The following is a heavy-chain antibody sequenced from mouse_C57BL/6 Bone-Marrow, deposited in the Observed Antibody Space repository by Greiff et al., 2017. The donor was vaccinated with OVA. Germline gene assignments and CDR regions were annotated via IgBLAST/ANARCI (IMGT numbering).Heavy chain of an antibody. CDR2: IYPGDGDT. CDR3: ARHEDGYYASYFDY. V-gene: IGHV1-82*01. Sequence: VKLQESGPELVKPGASVKISCKASGYAFSSCWMNWVKQRPGKGLEWIGRIYPGDGDTNYNGKFKGKATLTADKSSSTAYMQLSSLTSEDSAVYCCARHEDGYYASYFDYWGQGTTLTVSS. J-gene: IGHJ2*01. D-gene: IGHD2-3*01. CDR1: GYAFSSCW.